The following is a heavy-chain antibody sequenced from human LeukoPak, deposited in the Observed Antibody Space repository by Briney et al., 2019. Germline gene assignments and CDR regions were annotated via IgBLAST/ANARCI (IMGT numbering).Heavy chain of an antibody. CDR3: ARERGIRALYFDY. J-gene: IGHJ4*02. CDR1: GFTFSSYT. Sequence: GGSLRLSCAASGFTFSSYTMHWVRQAPGKGLEWVALTSSDGNKYFADSVQGRFTISRDNSRNTVYLQLDSLRPDDTAVCYCARERGIRALYFDYWGQGTLVTVSS. V-gene: IGHV3-30*04. D-gene: IGHD3-16*01. CDR2: TSSDGNK.